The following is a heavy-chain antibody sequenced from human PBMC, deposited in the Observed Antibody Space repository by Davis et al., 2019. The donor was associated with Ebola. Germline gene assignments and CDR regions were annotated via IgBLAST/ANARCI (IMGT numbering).Heavy chain of an antibody. J-gene: IGHJ4*02. D-gene: IGHD2-21*02. Sequence: GGSLRLSCAASGFTFSSYGMHWVRQAPGKGLEWVAVISYDGSNKYYADSVKGRFTISRDNSKNTLYLQMNSLRAEDTAVYYCAKHICGGDCYSHSSSYIDYWGQGTLVTVSS. CDR3: AKHICGGDCYSHSSSYIDY. CDR2: ISYDGSNK. CDR1: GFTFSSYG. V-gene: IGHV3-30*18.